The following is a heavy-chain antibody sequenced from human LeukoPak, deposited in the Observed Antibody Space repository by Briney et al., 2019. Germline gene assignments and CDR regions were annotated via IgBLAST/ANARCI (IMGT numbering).Heavy chain of an antibody. CDR3: ARDLGYGDPFDY. CDR1: SGFSSSNY. J-gene: IGHJ4*02. Sequence: SETLSLTCTVSSGFSSSNYWNWIRQPPGKGLEWIGYIYYSGSTDYNPSLKSRVTISVDTSKNQFSLKLSSVTAADTAVYYCARDLGYGDPFDYWGQGTLVTVSS. CDR2: IYYSGST. V-gene: IGHV4-59*01. D-gene: IGHD4-17*01.